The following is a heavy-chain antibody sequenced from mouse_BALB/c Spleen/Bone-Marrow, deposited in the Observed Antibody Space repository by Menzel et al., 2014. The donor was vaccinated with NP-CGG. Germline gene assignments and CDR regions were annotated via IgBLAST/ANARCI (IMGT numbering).Heavy chain of an antibody. CDR2: IYPGNSDT. CDR1: GYSFTSYW. D-gene: IGHD2-4*01. Sequence: EVQLQQSGTVLARPGASVNMSCKASGYSFTSYWMHWVKQRPGQGLEWIGAIYPGNSDTSYNQKFKGKAKLTAVTSASIAYMELSSLTNEDSAVYYCTRGAYYDYSYYAMDYWGQGTSVTVSS. CDR3: TRGAYYDYSYYAMDY. V-gene: IGHV1-5*01. J-gene: IGHJ4*01.